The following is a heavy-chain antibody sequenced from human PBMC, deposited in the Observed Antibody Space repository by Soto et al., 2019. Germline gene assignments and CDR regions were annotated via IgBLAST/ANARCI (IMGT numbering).Heavy chain of an antibody. CDR3: ARGSRLLEWLTFDS. CDR1: GFTFSDYY. V-gene: IGHV3-72*01. CDR2: TRSKANSYTT. D-gene: IGHD3-3*01. J-gene: IGHJ4*02. Sequence: PGGSQRLSCAASGFTFSDYYMDWVRQAPGKGLECVGRTRSKANSYTTSYAASVKGRFSITRDDSKNSMYLQMDSLKTEDTAVYYCARGSRLLEWLTFDSWGQGILVTVSS.